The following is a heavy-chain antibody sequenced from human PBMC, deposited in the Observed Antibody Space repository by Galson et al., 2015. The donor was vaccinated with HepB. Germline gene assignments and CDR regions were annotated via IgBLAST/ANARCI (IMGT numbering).Heavy chain of an antibody. CDR2: ISVSGHST. J-gene: IGHJ4*02. CDR3: AKGTTDIDY. D-gene: IGHD1-1*01. Sequence: SLRLSCAASGFTFSRLGMTWVRQAPGKGLECVSAISVSGHSTDYADSVKGRFTISRDNSKNMLYLQVNNLRAEDTAVYYCAKGTTDIDYWGQGTQVTVSS. CDR1: GFTFSRLG. V-gene: IGHV3-23*01.